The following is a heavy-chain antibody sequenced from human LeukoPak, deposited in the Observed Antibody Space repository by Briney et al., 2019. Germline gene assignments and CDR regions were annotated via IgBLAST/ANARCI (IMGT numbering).Heavy chain of an antibody. CDR1: GYTCTGYY. V-gene: IGHV1-2*02. J-gene: IGHJ4*02. CDR2: INPNSGGT. Sequence: ASVKVSRKASGYTCTGYYMHWVRQAPGQGLEWMGWINPNSGGTNYAQKFQGRVTMTRDTSISTAYMELSRLRSDDTAVYYCARAYLWFGELSVPDYWGQGTLVTVSS. CDR3: ARAYLWFGELSVPDY. D-gene: IGHD3-10*01.